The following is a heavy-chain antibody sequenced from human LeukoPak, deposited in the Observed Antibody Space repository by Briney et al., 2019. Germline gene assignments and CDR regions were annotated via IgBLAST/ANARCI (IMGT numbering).Heavy chain of an antibody. CDR3: ARGIVGATSAAFDI. V-gene: IGHV4-59*10. J-gene: IGHJ3*02. CDR2: IYTSGST. CDR1: GGSFSGYY. Sequence: PSETLSLTCAVYGGSFSGYYWSWIRQPPGKGLEWIGRIYTSGSTNYNPSLKSRVTISVDTSKNQFSLKLSSVTAADTAVYYCARGIVGATSAAFDIWGQGTMVTVSS. D-gene: IGHD1-26*01.